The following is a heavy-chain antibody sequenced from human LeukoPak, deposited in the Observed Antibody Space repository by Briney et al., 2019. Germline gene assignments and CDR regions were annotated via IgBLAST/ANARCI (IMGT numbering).Heavy chain of an antibody. CDR1: GFTFSDHL. V-gene: IGHV3-72*01. CDR3: AKERLLWFGELSPFDY. J-gene: IGHJ4*02. Sequence: GGSLRLSCAASGFTFSDHLMDWVRQAPGKGLEWLGRSRNKARSYTTEYAASVKGRFTVSRDESKNTLYLQMNSLRAEDTAVYYCAKERLLWFGELSPFDYWGQGTLVTVSS. CDR2: SRNKARSYTT. D-gene: IGHD3-10*01.